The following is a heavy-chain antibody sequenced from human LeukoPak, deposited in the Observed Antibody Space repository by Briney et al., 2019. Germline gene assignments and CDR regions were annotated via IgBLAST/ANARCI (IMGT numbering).Heavy chain of an antibody. CDR2: ISAYNGNT. CDR1: GYTFTSYG. V-gene: IGHV1-18*01. D-gene: IGHD3-16*02. J-gene: IGHJ4*02. Sequence: ASVKVSCKASGYTFTSYGISWVRQAPGQGLEWMGWISAYNGNTNYAQKLQGRVTMTTDTSTSTAYMELRSLRSDDTAVYYCARSRGITFGGVIVGLDYWGQGTLVTVSS. CDR3: ARSRGITFGGVIVGLDY.